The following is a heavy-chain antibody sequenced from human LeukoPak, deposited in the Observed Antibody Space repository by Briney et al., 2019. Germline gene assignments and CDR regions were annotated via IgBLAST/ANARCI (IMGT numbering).Heavy chain of an antibody. V-gene: IGHV4-34*01. CDR2: INHSGST. Sequence: SETLSLTCAVYGGSFSGYYWSWIRQPPGKGLEWIGEINHSGSTNYNPSLKSRVTISVDTSKNQFSLKLSSVTAADTAVYYCARYPPSNYYYYYGMDVWGQGTTVTVSS. CDR1: GGSFSGYY. J-gene: IGHJ6*02. CDR3: ARYPPSNYYYYYGMDV.